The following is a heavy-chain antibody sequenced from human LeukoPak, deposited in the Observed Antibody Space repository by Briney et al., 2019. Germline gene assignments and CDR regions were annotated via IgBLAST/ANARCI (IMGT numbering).Heavy chain of an antibody. J-gene: IGHJ4*02. Sequence: GGSLRLSCAASGFTFSRYGMHWVRQAPGKGLEWVAVISHDGSNKEYGDPVKGRVTISRDNSKNTLDLQMNSLRAEDTAVYYCARDLELAYYDSSGYDYWGQGTLVTVSS. CDR3: ARDLELAYYDSSGYDY. D-gene: IGHD3-22*01. V-gene: IGHV3-30*03. CDR1: GFTFSRYG. CDR2: ISHDGSNK.